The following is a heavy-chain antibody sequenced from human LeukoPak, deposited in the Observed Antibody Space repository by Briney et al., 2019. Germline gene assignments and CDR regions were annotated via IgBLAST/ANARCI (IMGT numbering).Heavy chain of an antibody. CDR2: IKRKSDGGTT. Sequence: GGSLRLSCAASGFTFSKVWMNWVRQTPGKGLEWVGHIKRKSDGGTTDYAAPVKGRFTISRDDSKNTLYLQMNSLKTEDTAVYYCTTEPAGYYYSGYWGQGTLVTVSS. CDR3: TTEPAGYYYSGY. V-gene: IGHV3-15*01. CDR1: GFTFSKVW. D-gene: IGHD3-22*01. J-gene: IGHJ4*02.